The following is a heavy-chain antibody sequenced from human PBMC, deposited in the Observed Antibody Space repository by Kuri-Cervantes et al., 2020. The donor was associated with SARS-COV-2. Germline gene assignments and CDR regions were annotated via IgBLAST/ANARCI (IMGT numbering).Heavy chain of an antibody. Sequence: SVKVSCKASGGTFSSYTISWVRQAPGKGLEWMGGFDPEDGETIYAQKFQGRVTMTEDTSTDTAYMELSRLRSEDTAVYYCATDLSGSYGGSIDYWGQGALVTVSS. CDR3: ATDLSGSYGGSIDY. J-gene: IGHJ4*02. V-gene: IGHV1-24*01. CDR2: FDPEDGET. D-gene: IGHD1-26*01. CDR1: GGTFSSYT.